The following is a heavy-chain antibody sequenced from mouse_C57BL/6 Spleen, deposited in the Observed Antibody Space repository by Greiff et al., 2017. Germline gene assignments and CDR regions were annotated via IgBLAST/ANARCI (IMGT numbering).Heavy chain of an antibody. D-gene: IGHD2-1*01. CDR1: GFTFTDYY. Sequence: EVKLVESGGGLVQPGGSLSLSCAASGFTFTDYYMSWVRQPPGKALEWLGFIRNKANGYTTEYSASVKGRFTISRDNSQSILYLQMNALRAEDSATYYCARKGNRGAMDYWGQGTSVTVSS. V-gene: IGHV7-3*01. CDR3: ARKGNRGAMDY. CDR2: IRNKANGYTT. J-gene: IGHJ4*01.